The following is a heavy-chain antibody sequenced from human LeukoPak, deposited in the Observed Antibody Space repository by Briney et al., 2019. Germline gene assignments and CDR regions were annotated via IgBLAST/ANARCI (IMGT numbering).Heavy chain of an antibody. CDR2: INHSGST. CDR3: ARAPGGLVVPAAPSHYFHY. Sequence: SEALSLTCAVYGGSFSGYYWSWIRQPPGKGLEWIGEINHSGSTNYNPSLKSRVTISVDTSKNQFSLKLSSVTAADTAVYYCARAPGGLVVPAAPSHYFHYRGQGTLVPVSS. V-gene: IGHV4-34*01. D-gene: IGHD2-2*01. CDR1: GGSFSGYY. J-gene: IGHJ4*02.